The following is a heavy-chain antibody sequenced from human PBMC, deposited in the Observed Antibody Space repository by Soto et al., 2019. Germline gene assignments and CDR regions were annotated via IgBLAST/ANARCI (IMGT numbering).Heavy chain of an antibody. D-gene: IGHD2-15*01. Sequence: EVQLVESGGGLVKPGESLRLSCAASGFTFTNAWMSWVRQAPGKGLEWVGRIKSKTDGGTTDYAAPVTGRFTISIDDSANTLYLQMNSLKTEDTAVYYCTTEQGYCSGGTCFYHFYGMDVWGQGTTVTVAS. CDR2: IKSKTDGGTT. CDR1: GFTFTNAW. CDR3: TTEQGYCSGGTCFYHFYGMDV. J-gene: IGHJ6*02. V-gene: IGHV3-15*01.